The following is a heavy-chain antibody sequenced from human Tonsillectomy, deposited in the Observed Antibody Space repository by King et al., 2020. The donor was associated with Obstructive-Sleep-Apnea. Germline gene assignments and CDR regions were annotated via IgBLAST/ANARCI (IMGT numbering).Heavy chain of an antibody. CDR2: ISYDGSNK. V-gene: IGHV3-30-3*01. Sequence: VQLLESGGGVVQPGRSLRLSCAASGFTFRSYAMHWFRQAPGKGREWVAVISYDGSNKYYADSVKGRLTISRDNSKNTLYLQMNSLRAEDTAVYYCAREELGDDAFDIWGQGTMVTVSS. D-gene: IGHD1-7*01. J-gene: IGHJ3*02. CDR3: AREELGDDAFDI. CDR1: GFTFRSYA.